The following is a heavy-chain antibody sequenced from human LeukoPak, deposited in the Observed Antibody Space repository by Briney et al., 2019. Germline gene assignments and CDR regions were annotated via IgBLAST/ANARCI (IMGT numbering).Heavy chain of an antibody. CDR2: IWYDGSNK. CDR1: GFTFSSYG. D-gene: IGHD2-15*01. V-gene: IGHV3-33*01. CDR3: ASSVVVAAHALGY. J-gene: IGHJ4*02. Sequence: GGSLRLPCAASGFTFSSYGMHWVRQAPGKGLEWVAVIWYDGSNKYYADSVKGRFTISRDNSKNTLYLQMNSLRAEDTAVYYCASSVVVAAHALGYWGQGTLVTVSS.